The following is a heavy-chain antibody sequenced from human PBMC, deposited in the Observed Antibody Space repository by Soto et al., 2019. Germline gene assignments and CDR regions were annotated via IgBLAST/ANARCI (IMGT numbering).Heavy chain of an antibody. CDR3: ARVRGAGYYYDSSGYYPFDY. CDR1: GGSISSGGYY. CDR2: IYYSGST. J-gene: IGHJ4*02. D-gene: IGHD3-22*01. V-gene: IGHV4-31*03. Sequence: SETLSLTCTVSGGSISSGGYYWSWIRQHPGKGLEWIGYIYYSGSTYYNPSLKSRVTISVDTSKNQFSLKLSSVTAADTAVYYCARVRGAGYYYDSSGYYPFDYWGQGTLVTVSS.